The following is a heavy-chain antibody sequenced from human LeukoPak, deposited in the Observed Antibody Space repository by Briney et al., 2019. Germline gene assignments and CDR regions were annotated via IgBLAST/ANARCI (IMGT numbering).Heavy chain of an antibody. CDR2: INPNSGGT. V-gene: IGHV1-2*02. CDR3: ARLPPTVTTSGY. Sequence: ASVKVSCKASGYTFTGYYMHWVRQAPGQGLEWMGWINPNSGGTNYAQKFQGRVTVTRDTSISTAYMELSRLRSDDTAVYYCARLPPTVTTSGYWGQGTLVTVSS. CDR1: GYTFTGYY. J-gene: IGHJ4*02. D-gene: IGHD4-17*01.